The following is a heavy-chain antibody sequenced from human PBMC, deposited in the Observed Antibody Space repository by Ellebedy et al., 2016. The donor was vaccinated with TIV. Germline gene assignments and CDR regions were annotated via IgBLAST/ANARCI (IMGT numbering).Heavy chain of an antibody. CDR2: IGMSGDT. Sequence: GESLKISCEASGFSFSNSEMHWVRQTTGKGLEWVSAIGMSGDTYYPDYVKGRFTISRENAKNSLYLQMNSLRAGDTAVYYCAREGRSSSWNDWYLDLWGRGTLVTVSS. CDR3: AREGRSSSWNDWYLDL. V-gene: IGHV3-13*04. CDR1: GFSFSNSE. J-gene: IGHJ2*01. D-gene: IGHD2-2*01.